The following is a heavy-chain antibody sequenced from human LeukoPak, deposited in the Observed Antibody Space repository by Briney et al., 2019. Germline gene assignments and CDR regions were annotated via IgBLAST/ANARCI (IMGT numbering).Heavy chain of an antibody. D-gene: IGHD2-15*01. J-gene: IGHJ4*02. CDR3: ARAVVIAATGRGPDY. CDR1: GFSISTYG. Sequence: PGGSLRLSCAASGFSISTYGMTWVRQAPGKGLEWLSSISTSSTYKFYADSVKGRFTISRDNAKNSLFLQMNSLRAEDTALYYCARAVVIAATGRGPDYWGQGTLVTVAS. CDR2: ISTSSTYK. V-gene: IGHV3-21*01.